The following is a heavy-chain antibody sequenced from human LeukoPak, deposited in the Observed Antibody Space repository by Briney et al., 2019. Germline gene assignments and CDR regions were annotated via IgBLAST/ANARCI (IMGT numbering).Heavy chain of an antibody. CDR3: ARLARDAYNYDACDI. J-gene: IGHJ3*02. V-gene: IGHV4-59*08. D-gene: IGHD5-24*01. CDR1: GGFISTYY. Sequence: PSETLSLTCTVSGGFISTYYWSWIRQPPGKGLEWIGYIYYRGNTNYNPSLQSRVSISVDTSKNQFSLKLTSVTAADTAVYYCARLARDAYNYDACDIWGQGTMVTVSS. CDR2: IYYRGNT.